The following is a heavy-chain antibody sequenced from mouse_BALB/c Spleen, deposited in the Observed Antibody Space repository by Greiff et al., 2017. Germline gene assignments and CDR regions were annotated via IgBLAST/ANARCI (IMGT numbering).Heavy chain of an antibody. V-gene: IGHV2-9*02. J-gene: IGHJ2*01. Sequence: VQLVESGPGLVAPSQSLSITCTVSGFSLTSYGVHWVRQPPGKGLEWLGVIWAGGSTNYNSALMSRLSISKDNSKSQVFLKMNSLQTDDTAMYYCARDRNGNYAYFDYWGQGTTLTVSS. D-gene: IGHD2-1*01. CDR3: ARDRNGNYAYFDY. CDR2: IWAGGST. CDR1: GFSLTSYG.